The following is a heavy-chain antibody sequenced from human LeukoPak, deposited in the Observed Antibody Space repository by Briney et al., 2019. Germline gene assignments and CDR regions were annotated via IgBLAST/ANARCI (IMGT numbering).Heavy chain of an antibody. Sequence: GASVKVSCKASGYTFTSYYMHWVRQAPGQGLEWMGWINPNSGGTNYAQKFQGRVTMTRDTSISTAYMELSRLRSDDTAVYYCAREIHGDTHDAFDIWGQGTMVTVSS. CDR1: GYTFTSYY. CDR2: INPNSGGT. J-gene: IGHJ3*02. D-gene: IGHD4-17*01. V-gene: IGHV1-2*02. CDR3: AREIHGDTHDAFDI.